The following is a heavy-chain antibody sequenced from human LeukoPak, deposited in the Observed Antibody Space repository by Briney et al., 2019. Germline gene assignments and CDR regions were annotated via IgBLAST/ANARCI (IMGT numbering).Heavy chain of an antibody. Sequence: SETLSLTCTVSGGSISSYYWSWIRQPPGKGLEWIGYIYYSGSTNYNPSLKSRVTISVDTSKNQFSLKLSSVTAADTAVYYCASTDYYGSGSYYTPLGYWGQGTLVTVSS. CDR3: ASTDYYGSGSYYTPLGY. J-gene: IGHJ4*02. CDR2: IYYSGST. CDR1: GGSISSYY. V-gene: IGHV4-59*08. D-gene: IGHD3-10*01.